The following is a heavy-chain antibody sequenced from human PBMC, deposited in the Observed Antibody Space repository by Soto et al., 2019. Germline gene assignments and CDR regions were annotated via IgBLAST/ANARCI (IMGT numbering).Heavy chain of an antibody. Sequence: SETLSLTCAVYGGSFSGYYWSWIRQPPGKGLEWIGEINHSGSTNYNPSLKSRVTISVDTSKNQFSLKLSSVTAADTAVYYCARGRWLRSSLDYWGQGTLVTVSS. CDR2: INHSGST. V-gene: IGHV4-34*01. J-gene: IGHJ4*02. CDR1: GGSFSGYY. D-gene: IGHD5-12*01. CDR3: ARGRWLRSSLDY.